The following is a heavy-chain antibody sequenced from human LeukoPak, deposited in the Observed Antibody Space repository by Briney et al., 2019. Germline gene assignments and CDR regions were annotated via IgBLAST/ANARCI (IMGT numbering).Heavy chain of an antibody. J-gene: IGHJ2*01. CDR2: IGVSGGST. D-gene: IGHD6-6*01. Sequence: GRSLRPSCAASGFTFRSYAMRWVRKAPGKGLDWVSVIGVSGGSTYCADSVKGRFTISRDNYKNTLYLQMNSLRAEDTAVYYCAKGGIMQSSSPGLQYFDLWGRGTLVSVSS. CDR1: GFTFRSYA. V-gene: IGHV3-23*01. CDR3: AKGGIMQSSSPGLQYFDL.